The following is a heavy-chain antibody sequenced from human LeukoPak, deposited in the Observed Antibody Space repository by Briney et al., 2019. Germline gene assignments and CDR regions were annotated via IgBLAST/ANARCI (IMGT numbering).Heavy chain of an antibody. CDR3: ARDPGYGSGSLQNKWPDY. D-gene: IGHD3-10*01. V-gene: IGHV4-4*02. CDR2: IHHSGNI. J-gene: IGHJ4*02. Sequence: PSETLSLTCAVSGGSISSRNWWSWVRQPPGKGLEWIAEIHHSGNINYNPSLKSRVTISVDKSKNQFSLELSSVTAADTAVYYCARDPGYGSGSLQNKWPDYWGQGTLVTVSS. CDR1: GGSISSRNW.